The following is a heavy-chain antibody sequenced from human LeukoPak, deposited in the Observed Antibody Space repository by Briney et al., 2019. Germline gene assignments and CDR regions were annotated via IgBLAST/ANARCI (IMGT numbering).Heavy chain of an antibody. D-gene: IGHD2-15*01. CDR3: ARGAEDIVFYFDH. Sequence: GGSLRLSCAASGFSVSSRFMSWVRQAPGKGLEWVSVIYSGGSTYYGDSVKGRFTISRDNSKNTLYLQMNSLRAEDTAVYYCARGAEDIVFYFDHWGQGTLVTVSS. CDR1: GFSVSSRF. J-gene: IGHJ4*02. CDR2: IYSGGST. V-gene: IGHV3-53*01.